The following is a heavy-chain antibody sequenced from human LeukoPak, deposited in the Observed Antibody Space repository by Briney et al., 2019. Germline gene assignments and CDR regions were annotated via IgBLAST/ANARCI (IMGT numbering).Heavy chain of an antibody. Sequence: GGSLRLSCAASGFTFSDYWMVWVRQAPGKGLVWVSRILSDGSSTSYADSVKGRFTISRDIAKNTLYLQMNSLRAEDTAVYYCARVRITRANWFDPWGQGTLVTVSS. J-gene: IGHJ5*02. CDR1: GFTFSDYW. CDR2: ILSDGSST. CDR3: ARVRITRANWFDP. V-gene: IGHV3-74*01. D-gene: IGHD2-2*01.